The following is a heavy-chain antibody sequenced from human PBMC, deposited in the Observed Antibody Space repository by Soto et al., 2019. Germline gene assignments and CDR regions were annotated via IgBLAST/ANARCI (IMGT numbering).Heavy chain of an antibody. V-gene: IGHV6-1*01. J-gene: IGHJ4*02. D-gene: IGHD6-19*01. CDR3: ARGSYYSGWV. CDR1: GDSVSSTSTA. Sequence: QVQLQQSGPGLVQPSQTLSLTCAISGDSVSSTSTAWSWIRQSPSRGLEWLGRTYYRSNWYSDYAVSVKSRITINTDTSKNQFSLQLNSVTPDDTAVYYCARGSYYSGWVWGQGTLVTVSS. CDR2: TYYRSNWYS.